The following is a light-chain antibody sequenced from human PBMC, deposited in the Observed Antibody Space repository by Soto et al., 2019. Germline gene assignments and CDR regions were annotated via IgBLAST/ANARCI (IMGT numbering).Light chain of an antibody. CDR2: SND. Sequence: QSVLTQPPSASGTPGQRVTISCSGSRSNIGGNTVNWYQLLPGAAPKLLISSNDQRPSGVPDRFSGSKSGTSASLAISGLQSEDEADYSCASWDASLKGWVFGGGTKLTVL. CDR3: ASWDASLKGWV. J-gene: IGLJ3*02. V-gene: IGLV1-44*01. CDR1: RSNIGGNT.